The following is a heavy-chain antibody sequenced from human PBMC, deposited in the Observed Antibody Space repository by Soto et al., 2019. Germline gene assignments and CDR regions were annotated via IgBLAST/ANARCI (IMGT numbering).Heavy chain of an antibody. V-gene: IGHV3-7*01. CDR2: IKEDGSEK. D-gene: IGHD2-15*01. J-gene: IGHJ4*02. Sequence: EVQLVESGGGLVQPGGSLRLSCAASGFTFSTYWMNWVRQAPGKGLEWVASIKEDGSEKYYVDSVKGRFTISRDNAKNSLYLQMNSLRAEDTAVYYCKRDRGYCSGGTCYSVLDYWGQGILVTVSS. CDR1: GFTFSTYW. CDR3: KRDRGYCSGGTCYSVLDY.